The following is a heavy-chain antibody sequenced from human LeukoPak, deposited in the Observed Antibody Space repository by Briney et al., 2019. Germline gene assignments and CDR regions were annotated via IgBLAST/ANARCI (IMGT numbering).Heavy chain of an antibody. D-gene: IGHD4/OR15-4a*01. CDR1: GFTVSSNP. CDR2: IYSDNT. CDR3: ARRAGAYSHPYDY. Sequence: GGSLRLSCTVSGFTVSSNPMSWVRQAPGKGLEWVSFIYSDNTHYSDPVKGRFTISRDNSKNTLYLQMNSLRAEDTAVYYCARRAGAYSHPYDYWGQGTLVTVSS. J-gene: IGHJ4*02. V-gene: IGHV3-53*01.